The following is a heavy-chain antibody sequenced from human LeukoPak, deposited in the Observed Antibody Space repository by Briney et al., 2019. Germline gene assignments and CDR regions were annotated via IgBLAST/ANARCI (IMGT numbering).Heavy chain of an antibody. CDR2: MNSDGSST. Sequence: GGSLRLSCAASGFTFSSYWMQWVRQAPGKGLVWVSRMNSDGSSTSYADSVKGRFTISRDNSKNTLYLQMNSLRAEDTAVYYCAKDVSGLRDYWGQGTLVTVSS. J-gene: IGHJ4*02. D-gene: IGHD5-12*01. CDR1: GFTFSSYW. CDR3: AKDVSGLRDY. V-gene: IGHV3-74*01.